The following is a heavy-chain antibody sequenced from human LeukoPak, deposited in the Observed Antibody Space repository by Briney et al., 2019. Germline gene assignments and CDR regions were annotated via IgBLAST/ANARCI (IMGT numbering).Heavy chain of an antibody. D-gene: IGHD2-2*01. CDR1: GFTFCSYS. V-gene: IGHV3-48*04. CDR2: ISKSSDRI. CDR3: ARDLLNDEGSSYFFDQ. Sequence: GGSLRLSCAASGFTFCSYSMNWVRQAPGEGLEWVSYISKSSDRIYHADSVKGRFTISRDNAKNSLYLQMDSLRAEDTAVYYCARDLLNDEGSSYFFDQWGQGTLVTVSS. J-gene: IGHJ4*02.